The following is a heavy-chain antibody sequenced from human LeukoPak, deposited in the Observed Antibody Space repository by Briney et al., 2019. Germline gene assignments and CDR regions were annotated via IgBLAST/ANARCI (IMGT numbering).Heavy chain of an antibody. Sequence: PSETLSLTCTVSGGSISSYYWSWIRQPPGKGLEWIGYIYYSGSTNYNPSLKSRVTISVDTSKNQFSLKLSSVTAADTAVYYCAREGFDYYDSSGYANWFDPWGQGTPVTVSS. CDR2: IYYSGST. CDR3: AREGFDYYDSSGYANWFDP. J-gene: IGHJ5*02. V-gene: IGHV4-59*01. D-gene: IGHD3-22*01. CDR1: GGSISSYY.